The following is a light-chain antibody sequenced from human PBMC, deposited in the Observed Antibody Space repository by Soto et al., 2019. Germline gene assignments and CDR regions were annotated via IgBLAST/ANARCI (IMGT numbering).Light chain of an antibody. CDR3: QHYNSYSEA. V-gene: IGKV1-5*03. J-gene: IGKJ1*01. CDR2: KAS. CDR1: QTISSW. Sequence: DVQMTQSPSTLSASIGDRVRITCRASQTISSWLAWYQQKPGKAPKLLIYKASTLKSGVTSRFSGSGSGTEFTLTTSSLQPDDFATYSCQHYNSYSEAFGQGTKVAIK.